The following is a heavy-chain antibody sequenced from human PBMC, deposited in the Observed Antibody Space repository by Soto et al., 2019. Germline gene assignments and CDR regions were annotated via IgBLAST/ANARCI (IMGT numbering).Heavy chain of an antibody. Sequence: PGGSLRLSCAASGFIFNNYAMSWIRQAPGKGLEWLSHISPKSTYRNYADSVKGRFTISRDNTKSSLFLQMNSLGVEDTAVYYCARGGGGGLFEHWGQGVLVTVSS. CDR2: ISPKSTYR. CDR3: ARGGGGGLFEH. CDR1: GFIFNNYA. V-gene: IGHV3-11*06. J-gene: IGHJ4*02. D-gene: IGHD2-21*01.